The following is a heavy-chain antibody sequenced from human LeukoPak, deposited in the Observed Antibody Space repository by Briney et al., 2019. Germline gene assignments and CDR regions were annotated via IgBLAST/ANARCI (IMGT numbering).Heavy chain of an antibody. V-gene: IGHV1-69*13. CDR3: ARAPGGRLLGVYFDY. Sequence: SVKVSCKASGGTFSSYAISWVRQAPGQGLEWMGGIIPIFGTANYAQKFQGRVTITADESTSTAYMELSSLRSEDTAVYYCARAPGGRLLGVYFDYWGQGTLVTVSS. CDR2: IIPIFGTA. CDR1: GGTFSSYA. D-gene: IGHD2-8*02. J-gene: IGHJ4*02.